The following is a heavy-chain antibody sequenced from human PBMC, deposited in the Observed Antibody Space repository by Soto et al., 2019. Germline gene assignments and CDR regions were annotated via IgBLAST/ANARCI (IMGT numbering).Heavy chain of an antibody. J-gene: IGHJ6*02. Sequence: PGESLKISCKGSGYSFTSYWISWVRQVPGKGLEWMGRIDPSDSYTNYSPSFQGHVTISADKSISTAYLQWSSLKASDTAMYYCARSSSSSYYYYYAMDVCGHGTTVTVSS. CDR3: ARSSSSSYYYYYAMDV. CDR2: IDPSDSYT. V-gene: IGHV5-10-1*01. CDR1: GYSFTSYW. D-gene: IGHD6-13*01.